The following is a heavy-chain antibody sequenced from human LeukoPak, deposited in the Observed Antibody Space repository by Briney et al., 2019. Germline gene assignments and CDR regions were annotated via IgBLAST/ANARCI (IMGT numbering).Heavy chain of an antibody. CDR1: GGSISSYY. CDR2: IYYSGST. J-gene: IGHJ2*01. D-gene: IGHD6-13*01. V-gene: IGHV4-59*01. CDR3: ASLVGSDSSPYWYFDL. Sequence: SETLSLTCTVSGGSISSYYWSWTRQPPGKGLEWIGYIYYSGSTNYNPSLKSRVTISVDTSKNQFSLKLSSVTAADTAVYYCASLVGSDSSPYWYFDLWGRGTLVTVSS.